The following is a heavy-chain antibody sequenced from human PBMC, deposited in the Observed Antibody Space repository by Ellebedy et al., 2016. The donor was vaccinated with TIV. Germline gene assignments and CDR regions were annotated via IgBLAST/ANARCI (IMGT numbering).Heavy chain of an antibody. J-gene: IGHJ3*02. Sequence: MPSETLSLTCTVSGGSISSYYWSWIRQPPGKGLEWIGYIYYSGSTYYNPSLKSRVTISVDTSKNQFSLKLSSVTAADTAVYYCAIHYYGSGSYYKGAFDIWGQGTMVTVSS. CDR3: AIHYYGSGSYYKGAFDI. CDR2: IYYSGST. V-gene: IGHV4-59*01. CDR1: GGSISSYY. D-gene: IGHD3-10*01.